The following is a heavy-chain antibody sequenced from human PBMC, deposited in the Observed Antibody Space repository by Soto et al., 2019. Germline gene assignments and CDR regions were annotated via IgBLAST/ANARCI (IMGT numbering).Heavy chain of an antibody. V-gene: IGHV3-30*18. CDR2: ISYDGSNK. CDR1: GFTFSSYG. Sequence: GGSLRLSCAASGFTFSSYGMHWVRQAPGKGLEWVAVISYDGSNKYYADSVKGRFTISRDNSKNTLYLQMNSLRAEDTAVYYCAKDSYYSGYDTNWFDPWGQGTLVTVSS. J-gene: IGHJ5*02. CDR3: AKDSYYSGYDTNWFDP. D-gene: IGHD5-12*01.